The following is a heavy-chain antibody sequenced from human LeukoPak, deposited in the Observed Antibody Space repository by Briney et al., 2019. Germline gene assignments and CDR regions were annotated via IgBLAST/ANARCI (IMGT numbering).Heavy chain of an antibody. CDR3: ARGPYYDSSKTSAFDI. CDR1: GGSNSRYY. Sequence: SETLSLTCTVSGGSNSRYYWSWIRQPAGKGLEWIGRVYTSGSTDYNPSLKSRVTMSVDTSKNQFSLKLNSVTAADTAVYYCARGPYYDSSKTSAFDIRGQGTMVTVSS. J-gene: IGHJ3*02. V-gene: IGHV4-4*07. CDR2: VYTSGST. D-gene: IGHD3-22*01.